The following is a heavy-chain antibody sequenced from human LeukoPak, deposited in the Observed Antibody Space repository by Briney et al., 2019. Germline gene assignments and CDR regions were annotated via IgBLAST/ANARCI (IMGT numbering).Heavy chain of an antibody. CDR2: IYPGDSDT. Sequence: GESLKISFKGSGYSFTSYWIGWVRPMPGKGLEWMGIIYPGDSDTRYSPSFQGQVTISADKSISTAYLQWSSLKASDTAMYYCARLTYYYDSSGYYYQSRRYYFDYWGQGTLVTVSS. D-gene: IGHD3-22*01. J-gene: IGHJ4*02. CDR3: ARLTYYYDSSGYYYQSRRYYFDY. CDR1: GYSFTSYW. V-gene: IGHV5-51*01.